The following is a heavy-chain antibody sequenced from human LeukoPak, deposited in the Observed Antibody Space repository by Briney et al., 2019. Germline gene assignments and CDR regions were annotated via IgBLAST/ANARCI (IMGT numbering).Heavy chain of an antibody. CDR2: ISGSGGST. CDR3: AKELGDPRYFDY. Sequence: GGSLRLSCAASGFTFSSYAMSWVRQAPGEGLEWVSAISGSGGSTYYADSVKGRFTISRDNSKNTLYLQMNSLRAEDTAVHYCAKELGDPRYFDYWGQGTLVTVSS. V-gene: IGHV3-23*01. J-gene: IGHJ4*02. CDR1: GFTFSSYA. D-gene: IGHD3-10*01.